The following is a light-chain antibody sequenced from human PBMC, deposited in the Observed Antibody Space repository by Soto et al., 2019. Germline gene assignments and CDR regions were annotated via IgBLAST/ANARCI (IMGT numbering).Light chain of an antibody. CDR2: RAS. CDR3: QQHAGSPWT. V-gene: IGKV3-20*01. Sequence: EILLTQSPGTLSLSPGERATLSCRTSQTVNNNYLVWYQHKPGRAPRLLIFRASIRAAGIPDRVSGSGSGTDFTLTISRLEPEDFAVYYCQQHAGSPWTLGQGTKVDIK. J-gene: IGKJ1*01. CDR1: QTVNNNY.